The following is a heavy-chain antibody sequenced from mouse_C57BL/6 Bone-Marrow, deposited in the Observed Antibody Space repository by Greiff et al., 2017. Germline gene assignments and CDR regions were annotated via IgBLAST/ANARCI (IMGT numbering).Heavy chain of an antibody. CDR2: IHPNSGST. V-gene: IGHV1-64*01. Sequence: QVQLQQPGAELVKPGASVKLSCKASGYTFTSYWMHWVKQRPGQGLEWIGMIHPNSGSTNYNEKFKSKATLTLDKSSSTAYMKLSSLTSEDSSVYYCARYTDYYGSSYWYFDVWGTGTTVTVSS. CDR1: GYTFTSYW. J-gene: IGHJ1*03. D-gene: IGHD1-1*01. CDR3: ARYTDYYGSSYWYFDV.